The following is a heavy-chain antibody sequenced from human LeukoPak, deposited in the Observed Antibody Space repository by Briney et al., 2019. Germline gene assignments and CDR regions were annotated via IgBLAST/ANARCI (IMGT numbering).Heavy chain of an antibody. D-gene: IGHD1-14*01. CDR3: ARTPTT. J-gene: IGHJ4*02. CDR2: INQDGSQK. Sequence: PGGSLRLSCAVSGFTFSNYWMSWVRQAPGKGLGWVANINQDGSQKYYVDSVKGRFTIFRDNAKNSLYLQMNSLRADDTAVYYCARTPTTWGQGTLVTVSS. CDR1: GFTFSNYW. V-gene: IGHV3-7*05.